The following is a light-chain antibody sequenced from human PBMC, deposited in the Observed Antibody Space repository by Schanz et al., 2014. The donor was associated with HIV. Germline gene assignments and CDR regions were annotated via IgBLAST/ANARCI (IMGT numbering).Light chain of an antibody. CDR1: PSNIGKNT. CDR2: NDN. V-gene: IGLV1-44*01. J-gene: IGLJ3*02. Sequence: QSVLTQAASASGTPGQRVIFSCSGSPSNIGKNTVNWHQHLPGTAPKLLVYNDNQRPSWVPDRFSGSKSGTSASLAISGLQSEDEADYHCAAWDDRLNGPMFGGGTKLTVL. CDR3: AAWDDRLNGPM.